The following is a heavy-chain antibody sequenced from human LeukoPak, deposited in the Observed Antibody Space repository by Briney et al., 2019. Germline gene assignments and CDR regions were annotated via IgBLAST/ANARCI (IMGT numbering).Heavy chain of an antibody. CDR3: ARFRHGDSPTYYYYYMDV. J-gene: IGHJ6*03. Sequence: SETLSLTCTVSGGSISSYYWSWIRQPAGKGLEWIGRIYTSGSTNYNPSLKSRVTMSVDTSKNQFSLKLSSVTAADTAVYYCARFRHGDSPTYYYYYMDVWGKGTTVTVSS. CDR2: IYTSGST. D-gene: IGHD4-17*01. CDR1: GGSISSYY. V-gene: IGHV4-4*07.